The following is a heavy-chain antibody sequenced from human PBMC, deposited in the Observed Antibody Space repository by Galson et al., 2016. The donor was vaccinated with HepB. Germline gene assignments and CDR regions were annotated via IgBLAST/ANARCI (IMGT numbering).Heavy chain of an antibody. CDR3: ALEKIYVGSLDV. V-gene: IGHV3-74*03. J-gene: IGHJ6*02. D-gene: IGHD3-10*01. CDR1: GLVFSPYW. CDR2: INRDGSTT. Sequence: SLRLSCAASGLVFSPYWMHWVRQAPGKGLMWLSHINRDGSTTAYADSVRGRFSISSDKAKHTLYLHMNSVRAENTAVYYCALEKIYVGSLDVWGQGTTVTVSS.